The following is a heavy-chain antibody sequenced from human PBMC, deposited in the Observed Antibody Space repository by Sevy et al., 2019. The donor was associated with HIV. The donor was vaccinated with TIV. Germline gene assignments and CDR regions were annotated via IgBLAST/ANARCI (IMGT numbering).Heavy chain of an antibody. CDR1: GFTFSSYA. D-gene: IGHD2-8*02. J-gene: IGHJ4*02. CDR2: ISYDGSNK. Sequence: GGSLRLSCAASGFTFSSYAMHWVRQAPGKGLEWVAVISYDGSNKYYADSVKGRFTISRDNSKNTLYLQMNSLRAEDTAVXYCARDRLVXADFXXXXQGTLVTVSS. CDR3: ARDRLVXADFXX. V-gene: IGHV3-30-3*01.